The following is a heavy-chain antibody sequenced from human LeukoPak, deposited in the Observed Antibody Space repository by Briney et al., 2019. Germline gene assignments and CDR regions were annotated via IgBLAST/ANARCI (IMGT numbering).Heavy chain of an antibody. J-gene: IGHJ4*02. D-gene: IGHD3-22*01. CDR1: GFTFSSYA. CDR3: AKDYYYDSSYFYYFDY. CDR2: ISGSGGST. Sequence: GGSLRLSCAASGFTFSSYAMSWVRQAPGKGLEWVSAISGSGGSTYYADSVKGRFTISRDNSKNTLYLQMNNLRAEDTAVYYCAKDYYYDSSYFYYFDYWGQGTLVTVSS. V-gene: IGHV3-23*01.